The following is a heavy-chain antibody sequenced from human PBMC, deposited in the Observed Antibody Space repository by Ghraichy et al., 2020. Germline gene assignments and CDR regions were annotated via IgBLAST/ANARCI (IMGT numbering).Heavy chain of an antibody. J-gene: IGHJ2*01. V-gene: IGHV4-61*01. CDR2: IYYSGST. D-gene: IGHD3-3*01. CDR1: GGSVSSGSYY. CDR3: ARVGAGDFWSGYDYWYFDL. Sequence: SQTLSLTCTVSGGSVSSGSYYWSWIRQPPGKGLEWIGYIYYSGSTNYNPSLKSRVTISVDTSKNQFSLKLSSVTAADTAVYYCARVGAGDFWSGYDYWYFDLWGRGTLVTVSS.